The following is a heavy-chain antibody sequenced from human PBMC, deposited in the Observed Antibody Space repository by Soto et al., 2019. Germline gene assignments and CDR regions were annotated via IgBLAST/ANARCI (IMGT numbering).Heavy chain of an antibody. CDR2: IYYSGST. D-gene: IGHD6-19*01. J-gene: IGHJ5*02. Sequence: SETLSLTFTVSGGSVSSGSYYWSWIRQPPGRGLEWIGYIYYSGSTNYNPSLKSRVTISVDTSKNQFSLKLSSVTAAETAVYYCARELPVAGTLNWFDPWGQGTLVTVSS. CDR3: ARELPVAGTLNWFDP. CDR1: GGSVSSGSYY. V-gene: IGHV4-61*01.